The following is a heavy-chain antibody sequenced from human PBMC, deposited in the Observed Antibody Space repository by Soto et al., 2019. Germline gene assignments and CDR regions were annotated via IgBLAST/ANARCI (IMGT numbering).Heavy chain of an antibody. CDR1: GFTFSSYG. D-gene: IGHD3-3*01. Sequence: QVQLVESGGGVVQPGRSLRLSCAASGFTFSSYGMHWVRQAPGKGLEWVAVISYDGSKKYYADSVKGRFTISRDNSKNTLYLQMNTLKAEVTAVYYGAKALRAYYACPFDPWGQGTLVTVSS. J-gene: IGHJ5*02. CDR2: ISYDGSKK. V-gene: IGHV3-30*18. CDR3: AKALRAYYACPFDP.